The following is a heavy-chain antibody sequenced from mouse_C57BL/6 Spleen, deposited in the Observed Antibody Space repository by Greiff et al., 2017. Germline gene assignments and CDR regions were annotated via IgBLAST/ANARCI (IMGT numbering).Heavy chain of an antibody. J-gene: IGHJ4*01. D-gene: IGHD2-5*01. Sequence: LQQSGPELVKPGDSVKISCKASGYSFTGYFMNWVMQSHGKSLEWIGRINPYNGDTFYNQKFEGKATLTVDKSSSTAHMELRSLTSEDSAVYYCALYYSNPYYAMDYWGQGTSVTVSS. V-gene: IGHV1-20*01. CDR3: ALYYSNPYYAMDY. CDR2: INPYNGDT. CDR1: GYSFTGYF.